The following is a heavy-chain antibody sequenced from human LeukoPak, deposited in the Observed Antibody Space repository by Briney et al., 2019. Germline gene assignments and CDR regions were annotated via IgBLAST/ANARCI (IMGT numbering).Heavy chain of an antibody. D-gene: IGHD2-21*02. J-gene: IGHJ4*02. CDR2: ISGSGGST. CDR3: AKEKLSYCGGDCYDIFDY. CDR1: GFTFNKYA. Sequence: GGSLRLSCAASGFTFNKYALSWVRQAPGKGLEWVSAISGSGGSTYYADSVKGRFTISRDNSKNTLYLQMNSLRAEDTAVYYCAKEKLSYCGGDCYDIFDYWGQGTLVTVSS. V-gene: IGHV3-23*01.